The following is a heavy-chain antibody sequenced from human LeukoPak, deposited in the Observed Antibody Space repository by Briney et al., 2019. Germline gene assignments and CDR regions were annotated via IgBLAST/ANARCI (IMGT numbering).Heavy chain of an antibody. CDR1: GFSFSSYW. CDR3: AREDYYGSGNYVAWGGAFDV. Sequence: PGGSLRLSCEASGFSFSSYWMTWVPQAPGKELEWVANIKQDGSEKYYVDSVKGRFTISRDNAKISVFLQMNSLRAEDTAVYYCAREDYYGSGNYVAWGGAFDVWGRGTTVTVSS. D-gene: IGHD3-10*01. CDR2: IKQDGSEK. J-gene: IGHJ3*01. V-gene: IGHV3-7*01.